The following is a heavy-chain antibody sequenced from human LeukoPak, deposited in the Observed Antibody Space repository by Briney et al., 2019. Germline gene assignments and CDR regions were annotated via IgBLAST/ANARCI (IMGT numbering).Heavy chain of an antibody. CDR2: IIPIFGTA. D-gene: IGHD2-15*01. CDR3: ARGRLPGVDAFNI. V-gene: IGHV1-69*05. CDR1: GGTFSSNT. J-gene: IGHJ3*02. Sequence: SVKVSCKASGGTFSSNTLAWVRQAPGQGLEWMGGIIPIFGTANYAQKFQDRVTITTDDSARTGYMELSSLRSEDTAVYYCARGRLPGVDAFNIWGQGTMVIVSS.